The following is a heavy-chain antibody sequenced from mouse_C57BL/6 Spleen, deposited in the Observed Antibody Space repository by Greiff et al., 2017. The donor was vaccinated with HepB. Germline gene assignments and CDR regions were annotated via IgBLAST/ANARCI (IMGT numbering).Heavy chain of an antibody. Sequence: EVKLMESGPGLVKPSQSLSLTCSVTGYSITSGYYWNWIRQFPGNKLEWMGYISYDGSNNYNPSLKNRISITRDTSKNQFFLKLNSVTTEDTATYYCATGTGPYWGQGTLVTVSA. CDR2: ISYDGSN. J-gene: IGHJ3*01. D-gene: IGHD4-1*01. V-gene: IGHV3-6*01. CDR3: ATGTGPY. CDR1: GYSITSGYY.